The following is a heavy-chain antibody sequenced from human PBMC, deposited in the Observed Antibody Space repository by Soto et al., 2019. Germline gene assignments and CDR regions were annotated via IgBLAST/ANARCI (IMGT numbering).Heavy chain of an antibody. V-gene: IGHV3-21*01. J-gene: IGHJ4*02. Sequence: GSLRLSCSASGFTFSIYSINWVRQAPGKGLEWVSSISSSSSYIYYADSVKGRFTISRDNAKNSLYLQMNSLRAEDTAVYYCARGDSSSCHYFWGQGTPVTVSS. CDR1: GFTFSIYS. CDR3: ARGDSSSCHYF. CDR2: ISSSSSYI. D-gene: IGHD6-13*01.